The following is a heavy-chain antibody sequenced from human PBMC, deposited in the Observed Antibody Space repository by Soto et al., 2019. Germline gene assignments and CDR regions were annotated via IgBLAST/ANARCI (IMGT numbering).Heavy chain of an antibody. J-gene: IGHJ4*02. CDR3: AGIIALTTWGY. Sequence: PGGSLRLSCAASGFTFSSSAMTWVRQAPGKGLEWVSAVSPSGGSTYYADSVKGRFTISRDNSKNTLFLQMNSLTAEDTAVYFCAGIIALTTWGYWGQGTLVTVSS. D-gene: IGHD1-20*01. CDR1: GFTFSSSA. CDR2: VSPSGGST. V-gene: IGHV3-23*01.